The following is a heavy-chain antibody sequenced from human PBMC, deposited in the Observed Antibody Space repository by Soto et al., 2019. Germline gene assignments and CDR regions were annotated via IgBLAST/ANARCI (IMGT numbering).Heavy chain of an antibody. V-gene: IGHV1-24*01. CDR1: GYTLTELS. CDR3: ATGWQQLDFGLGYYYGMDV. Sequence: ASVKVSCKVSGYTLTELSMHWVRQAPGKGLEWMGGFDPEDGETIYAQKFQGRVTMTEDTSTDTAYMELSSLRSEDTAVYYCATGWQQLDFGLGYYYGMDVWGQGTTVTVSS. D-gene: IGHD6-13*01. J-gene: IGHJ6*02. CDR2: FDPEDGET.